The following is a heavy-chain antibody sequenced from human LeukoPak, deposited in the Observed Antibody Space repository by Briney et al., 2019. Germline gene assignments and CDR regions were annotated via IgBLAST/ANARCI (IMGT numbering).Heavy chain of an antibody. J-gene: IGHJ4*02. CDR3: ATSSVRY. CDR1: GYTFSDYW. D-gene: IGHD3-9*01. CDR2: IYPYNSET. Sequence: TGEPLKFPCRVSGYTFSDYWIGGVRQQPVKGLEWLGIIYPYNSETRYNPSFQGQVTISVDMSISTTYLQWDSLKAPDTAMYYCATSSVRYWGQGTLVTVSS. V-gene: IGHV5-51*01.